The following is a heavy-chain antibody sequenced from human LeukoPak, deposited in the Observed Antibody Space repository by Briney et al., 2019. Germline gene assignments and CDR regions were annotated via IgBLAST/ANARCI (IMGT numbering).Heavy chain of an antibody. CDR1: GFTVSSNY. V-gene: IGHV3-53*01. D-gene: IGHD7-27*01. CDR3: ARAPNRAYYMDV. Sequence: GGSLRLSCAVSGFTVSSNYMSWVRQAPGKGLEWVSVIYSGGTTYYADSVKGRFTISRDNSKNTVYLQMNSLRAEDTAEYYCARAPNRAYYMDVWGKGTTVTVSS. CDR2: IYSGGTT. J-gene: IGHJ6*03.